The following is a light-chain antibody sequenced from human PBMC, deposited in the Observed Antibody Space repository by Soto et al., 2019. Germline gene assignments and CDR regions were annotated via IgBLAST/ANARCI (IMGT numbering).Light chain of an antibody. J-gene: IGKJ3*01. CDR3: KKHDNVHLT. CDR2: DAS. V-gene: IGKV1-33*01. CDR1: QDIRKS. Sequence: DIQMTQSPSSLSASVGDRVTITCQATQDIRKSLNWYQQKLGKATKLLICDASNLETGVPSRFSESGSGTDFMFPISILQPEDIGTYYSKKHDNVHLTFGPGPKVDI.